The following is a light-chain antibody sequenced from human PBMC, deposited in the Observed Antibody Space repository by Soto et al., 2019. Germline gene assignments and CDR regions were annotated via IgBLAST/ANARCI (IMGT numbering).Light chain of an antibody. CDR1: QGISNW. Sequence: DIQMTQSPSSVSATVGDRVTITCRASQGISNWLAWYQQKPGKAPNLLIFAASSLQSGVPSRFSGSGSGTDFTLTISDLQPEDFSTYYCQQANSFPPPFGQGTKLEIK. J-gene: IGKJ2*01. CDR2: AAS. V-gene: IGKV1-12*01. CDR3: QQANSFPPP.